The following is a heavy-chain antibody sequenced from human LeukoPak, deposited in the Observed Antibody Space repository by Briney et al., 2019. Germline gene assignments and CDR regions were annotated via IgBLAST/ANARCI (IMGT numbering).Heavy chain of an antibody. J-gene: IGHJ1*01. D-gene: IGHD6-13*01. Sequence: GASVKVSCKASGYTFTSYGISWVRQAPGQGLEWMGWISAYNGNTNYAQKLQGRVTMTTDTSTSTAYMELRSLRSDDTAVYYCARAAGGESSSWYSGFEYFQHWGQGTLVTVSS. CDR3: ARAAGGESSSWYSGFEYFQH. V-gene: IGHV1-18*01. CDR1: GYTFTSYG. CDR2: ISAYNGNT.